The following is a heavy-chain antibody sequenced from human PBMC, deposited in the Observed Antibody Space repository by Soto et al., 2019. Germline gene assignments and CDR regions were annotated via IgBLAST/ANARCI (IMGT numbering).Heavy chain of an antibody. Sequence: LGGSLRLSCLASLFTFSSNYMSCFRQAPGKGLEWVSVICSDGRTYYADSVKGRFIISRDNSKNTLYLQMNSLRAEDTAVYYCARDKDGYDVLTGYLAYWGQGTLVTVSS. D-gene: IGHD3-9*01. CDR1: LFTFSSNY. CDR2: ICSDGRT. V-gene: IGHV3-53*01. CDR3: ARDKDGYDVLTGYLAY. J-gene: IGHJ4*02.